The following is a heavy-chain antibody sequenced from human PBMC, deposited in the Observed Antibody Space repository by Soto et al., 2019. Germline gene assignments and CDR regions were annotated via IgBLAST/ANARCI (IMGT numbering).Heavy chain of an antibody. Sequence: GASLRLSCAASGFTFSSYALSWVRQAPGKGLEWVSAISGSGGSTYYADSVKGRFTISRDNSKKTLYLQMNSLRAEDTAVYYCAKDPSRIAAAGSFPEYFKHWSQGT. CDR3: AKDPSRIAAAGSFPEYFKH. CDR2: ISGSGGST. CDR1: GFTFSSYA. J-gene: IGHJ1*01. D-gene: IGHD6-13*01. V-gene: IGHV3-23*01.